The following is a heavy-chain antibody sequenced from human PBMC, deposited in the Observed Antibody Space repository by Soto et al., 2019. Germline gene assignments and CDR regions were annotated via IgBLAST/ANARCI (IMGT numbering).Heavy chain of an antibody. CDR3: ARDLRIAAAPYGMDV. CDR2: IIPIFGTA. V-gene: IGHV1-69*13. Sequence: GASVKVSCKASGGTFSSYAISWVRQAPGQGLEWMGGIIPIFGTANYAQKFQGRVTITADESTSTAYMELSSLRSEDTAVYYCARDLRIAAAPYGMDVWGQGTTFTVSS. CDR1: GGTFSSYA. J-gene: IGHJ6*02. D-gene: IGHD6-13*01.